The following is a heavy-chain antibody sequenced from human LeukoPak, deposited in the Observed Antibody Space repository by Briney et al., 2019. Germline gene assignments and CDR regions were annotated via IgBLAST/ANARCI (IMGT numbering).Heavy chain of an antibody. CDR2: IYYSGST. J-gene: IGHJ4*02. CDR1: GGSISNYY. CDR3: ARLIGSSWYGYFDY. D-gene: IGHD6-13*01. V-gene: IGHV4-59*05. Sequence: PSETLSLTCTVSGGSISNYYWNWIRQPPGKGLEWIGSIYYSGSTYYNPSLKSRVTISVDTSKNQFSLRLSSVTAADTAVYYCARLIGSSWYGYFDYWGQGTLVTVSS.